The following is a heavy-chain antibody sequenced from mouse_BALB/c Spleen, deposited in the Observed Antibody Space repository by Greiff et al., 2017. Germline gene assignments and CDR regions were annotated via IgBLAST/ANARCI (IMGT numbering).Heavy chain of an antibody. Sequence: VQLQESGPGLVAPSQSLSITCTVSGFSLTSYGVHWVRQPPGKGLEWLGVIWAGGSTNYNSALMSRLSISKDNSKSQVFLKMNSLQTDDTAMYYCARDKYGTLAYWGQGTLVTVSA. CDR3: ARDKYGTLAY. D-gene: IGHD2-10*02. J-gene: IGHJ3*01. CDR1: GFSLTSYG. V-gene: IGHV2-9*02. CDR2: IWAGGST.